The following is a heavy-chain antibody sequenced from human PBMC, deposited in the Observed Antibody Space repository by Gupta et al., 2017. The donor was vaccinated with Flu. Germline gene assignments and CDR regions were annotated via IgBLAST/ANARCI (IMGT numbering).Heavy chain of an antibody. CDR2: INHSGST. Sequence: IRQPPGKGLEWIGEINHSGSTNYNPSLKSRVTISVDTSKNQFSLNLSSVTAADTAVYYCARGHTPTHFDWLLYAPYYFDYWGQGTLVPVSS. V-gene: IGHV4-34*01. CDR3: ARGHTPTHFDWLLYAPYYFDY. J-gene: IGHJ4*02. D-gene: IGHD3-9*01.